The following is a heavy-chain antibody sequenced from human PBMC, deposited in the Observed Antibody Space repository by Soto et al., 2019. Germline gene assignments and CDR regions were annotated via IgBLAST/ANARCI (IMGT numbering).Heavy chain of an antibody. CDR1: GYTFTSYG. D-gene: IGHD1-1*01. V-gene: IGHV1-18*01. CDR2: ISAHNGNT. Sequence: QVHLVQSGAEVKKPGASVKVSCKASGYTFTSYGITWVRQAPGQGLEWMGWISAHNGNTDYAQKLQGRVIVTRDTAPSTAYTELRTLSSDGTAVYYCARGRYGDYWGQGDLVTVSS. CDR3: ARGRYGDY. J-gene: IGHJ4*02.